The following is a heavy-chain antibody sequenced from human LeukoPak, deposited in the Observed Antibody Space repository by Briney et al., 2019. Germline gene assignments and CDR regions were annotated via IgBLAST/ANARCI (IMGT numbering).Heavy chain of an antibody. CDR3: ARDDSSGFLIDY. Sequence: ASVRVSCKASGYTFTSYAMHWVRQAPGQGLEWMGWINPNSGGTNYAQKFQGRVTMTRDTSISTAYMELSRLRSDDTAVYYCARDDSSGFLIDYWGQGTLVTVSS. CDR1: GYTFTSYA. J-gene: IGHJ4*02. CDR2: INPNSGGT. V-gene: IGHV1-2*02. D-gene: IGHD3-22*01.